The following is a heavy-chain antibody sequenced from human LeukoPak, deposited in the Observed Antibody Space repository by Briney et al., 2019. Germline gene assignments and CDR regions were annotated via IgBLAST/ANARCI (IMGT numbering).Heavy chain of an antibody. J-gene: IGHJ4*02. V-gene: IGHV1-69*04. CDR2: IIPILGIA. D-gene: IGHD2-15*01. Sequence: SVKVSCKASVGTFSSYAISWVRQAPGQGLEWMGRIIPILGIANYAQKFQGRVTITADKSTSTAYMELSSLRSEDTAVYYCARASHCSGGSCYSNWGQGTLVTVSS. CDR3: ARASHCSGGSCYSN. CDR1: VGTFSSYA.